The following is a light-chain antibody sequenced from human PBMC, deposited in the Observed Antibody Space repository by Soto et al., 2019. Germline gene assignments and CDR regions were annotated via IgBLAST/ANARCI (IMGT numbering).Light chain of an antibody. Sequence: QAVVTQEPSFSVSPGGTVTLTCGLNSGSVSISYYPSWYQQTPGQPPRTLIYTTNSRASGVPDRFSGSILGNKAALTITGAQADDESDYYCVLYMGSGIWVFGGGTKVTVL. V-gene: IGLV8-61*01. J-gene: IGLJ3*02. CDR3: VLYMGSGIWV. CDR1: SGSVSISYY. CDR2: TTN.